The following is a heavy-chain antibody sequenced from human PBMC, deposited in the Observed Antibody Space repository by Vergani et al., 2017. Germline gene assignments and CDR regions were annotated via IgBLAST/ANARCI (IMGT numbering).Heavy chain of an antibody. CDR3: AKYYYDSSGYWEGAFDI. CDR2: ISYDGSNK. D-gene: IGHD3-22*01. J-gene: IGHJ3*02. CDR1: GFTFSSYG. V-gene: IGHV3-30*18. Sequence: QVQLVESGGGVVQPGGSLRLSCAASGFTFSSYGMHWVRQAPGKGLEWVAVISYDGSNKYYADSVKGRFTISRDNSKNTLYLQMNSLRAEDTAVYYCAKYYYDSSGYWEGAFDIWGQGTMVTVSS.